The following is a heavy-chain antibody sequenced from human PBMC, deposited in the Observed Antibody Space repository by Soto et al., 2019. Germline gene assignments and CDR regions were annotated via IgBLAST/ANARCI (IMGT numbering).Heavy chain of an antibody. CDR2: ISYDGSNK. V-gene: IGHV3-30-3*01. J-gene: IGHJ5*02. CDR3: ARDLVHTAMGDNWFNP. Sequence: GGSLRLSCAASGFTFSSYAMHWVRHAPGKGLEWVAVISYDGSNKYYADSVKGRFTISRDNSKNTLYLQMNSLRAEDTAVYYCARDLVHTAMGDNWFNPWGQATLVTVSS. CDR1: GFTFSSYA. D-gene: IGHD5-18*01.